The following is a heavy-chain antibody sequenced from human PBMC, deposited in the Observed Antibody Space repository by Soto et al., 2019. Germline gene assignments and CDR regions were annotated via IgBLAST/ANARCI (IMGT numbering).Heavy chain of an antibody. Sequence: ASVKVSCKASGYTFTSYGISWVRQAPGQGLEWMGWISAYNGNTNYAQKIQGRVTMTTDTSTSTAYMELRSLRSDSTAVYYCASMYCSSTSSTPPYSMDLWCQRTTVTVYS. J-gene: IGHJ6*02. CDR2: ISAYNGNT. CDR3: ASMYCSSTSSTPPYSMDL. D-gene: IGHD2-2*01. V-gene: IGHV1-18*01. CDR1: GYTFTSYG.